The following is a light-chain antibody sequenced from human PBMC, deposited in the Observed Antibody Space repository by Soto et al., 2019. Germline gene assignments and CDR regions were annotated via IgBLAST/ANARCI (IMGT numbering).Light chain of an antibody. J-gene: IGKJ4*01. Sequence: EMAMTQSPATLSVSPGERATLFCRASQSLDSKIAWYQQKPGQAPRLLIYDASTRATGIPARFSGSGSGTEFTLTISSLQSEDFANYYCQQYNNWPLTFG. CDR3: QQYNNWPLT. CDR1: QSLDSK. V-gene: IGKV3-15*01. CDR2: DAS.